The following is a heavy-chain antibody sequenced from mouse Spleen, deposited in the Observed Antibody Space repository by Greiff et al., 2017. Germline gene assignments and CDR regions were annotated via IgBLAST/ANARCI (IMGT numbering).Heavy chain of an antibody. J-gene: IGHJ2*01. D-gene: IGHD4-1*01. CDR2: IHPNSGST. V-gene: IGHV1-64*01. CDR1: GYTFTSYW. Sequence: QVQLQQPGAELVKPGASVKLSCKASGYTFTSYWMHWVKQRPGQGLEWIGMIHPNSGSTNYNEKFKSKATLTVDKSSSTAYMQLSSLTSEDSAVYYCARSTPWDYFDYWGQGTTLTVSS. CDR3: ARSTPWDYFDY.